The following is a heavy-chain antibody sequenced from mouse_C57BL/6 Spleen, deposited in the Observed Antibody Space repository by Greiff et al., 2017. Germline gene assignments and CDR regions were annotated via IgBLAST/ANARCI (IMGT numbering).Heavy chain of an antibody. CDR2: IDPSDSET. V-gene: IGHV1-52*01. D-gene: IGHD1-1*01. CDR3: ATYYDSSLYFDY. J-gene: IGHJ2*01. Sequence: QVQLQQPGAELVRPGSSVKLSCKASGYTFTSYWMHWVKQRPIQGLEWIGNIDPSDSETHYNQKFKDKATLTVDKSSSTAYMQLSSLTSEDSAVYYCATYYDSSLYFDYWGQGTTLTVSS. CDR1: GYTFTSYW.